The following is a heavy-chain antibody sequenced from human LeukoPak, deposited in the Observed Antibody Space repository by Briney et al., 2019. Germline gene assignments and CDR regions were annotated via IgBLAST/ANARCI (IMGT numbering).Heavy chain of an antibody. J-gene: IGHJ4*02. CDR2: INHSGST. Sequence: SETLSLTCAVYGGSFSGYYWSWIRQPPGKGLEWIGEINHSGSTNYNPSLKSRVTISVDTSKNQFSLKVSSVTAADTAVYYCARHLYSGSYYFWGQGTLVTVSS. D-gene: IGHD1-26*01. CDR3: ARHLYSGSYYF. CDR1: GGSFSGYY. V-gene: IGHV4-34*01.